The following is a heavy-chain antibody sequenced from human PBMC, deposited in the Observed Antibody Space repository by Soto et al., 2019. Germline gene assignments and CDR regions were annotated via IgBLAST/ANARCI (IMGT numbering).Heavy chain of an antibody. D-gene: IGHD3-16*02. CDR3: ADGGEWSFKFEY. J-gene: IGHJ4*02. CDR1: GFTFSSYA. Sequence: GGSLRLSCAASGFTFSSYAMSWGRRAPGKGLEWVSGISASGRNTYYPDSVKGRFTTSRDNSKNTLYLQMNNRRSEDTAVYYCADGGEWSFKFEYWGLGTLVTVSS. CDR2: ISASGRNT. V-gene: IGHV3-23*01.